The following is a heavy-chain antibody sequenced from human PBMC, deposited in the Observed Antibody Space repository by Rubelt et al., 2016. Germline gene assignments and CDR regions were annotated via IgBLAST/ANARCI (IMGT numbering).Heavy chain of an antibody. D-gene: IGHD6-13*01. J-gene: IGHJ4*02. CDR2: IYYRGST. Sequence: QLQLQESGPGLVKPSETLSLTCTVSGGSISSSSYYWGWIRQPPGKGLEWIGSIYYRGSTYYKPSLKRRVTISVDTSKNQFSLKLSSATAADTAVYYCARGKAAAGRGLDYWGQGTLVTVSS. V-gene: IGHV4-39*01. CDR3: ARGKAAAGRGLDY. CDR1: GGSISSSSYY.